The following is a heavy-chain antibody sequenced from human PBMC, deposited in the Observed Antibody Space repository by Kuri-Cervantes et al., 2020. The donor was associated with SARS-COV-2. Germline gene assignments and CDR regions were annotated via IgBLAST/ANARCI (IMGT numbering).Heavy chain of an antibody. J-gene: IGHJ6*01. Sequence: GESLKISCAASGFSFSGYAMHWVRQAPGKGLEWVAVISYDGSTKYYADSVKGRFTISRDNSKDTLSLQMNSLRAEDTALYYCVRDRQGLGYSGMDVWGPGATVTVSS. V-gene: IGHV3-30*04. CDR2: ISYDGSTK. CDR1: GFSFSGYA. D-gene: IGHD2-21*01. CDR3: VRDRQGLGYSGMDV.